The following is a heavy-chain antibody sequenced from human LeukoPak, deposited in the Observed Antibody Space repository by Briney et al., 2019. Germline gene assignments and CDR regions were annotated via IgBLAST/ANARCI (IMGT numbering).Heavy chain of an antibody. Sequence: GRSLRLSCAASGFAFSRYYMHWVRQAPGKGLVWVSGINSDGSSTTYADSVKGRFTISRDKAKNTLYLQMNSLKVEDTAVYYCTRVFVGDEYSSSGYWGQGTLVTVSS. CDR3: TRVFVGDEYSSSGY. J-gene: IGHJ4*02. D-gene: IGHD6-19*01. CDR2: INSDGSST. CDR1: GFAFSRYY. V-gene: IGHV3-74*01.